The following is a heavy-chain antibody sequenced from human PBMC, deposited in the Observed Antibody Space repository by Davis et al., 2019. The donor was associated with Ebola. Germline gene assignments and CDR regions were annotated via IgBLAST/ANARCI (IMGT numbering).Heavy chain of an antibody. CDR3: AKDITWNPTYYFYGMDV. V-gene: IGHV3-43*02. J-gene: IGHJ6*02. D-gene: IGHD1-1*01. Sequence: GESLKISCAASGFTFDDYAMHWVRQAPGKGLEWVSLIIGDGGSTDYADSVKGRFTISRDDSKNSLYLQMISLRTEDTALYYCAKDITWNPTYYFYGMDVWGQGTTVTVSS. CDR2: IIGDGGST. CDR1: GFTFDDYA.